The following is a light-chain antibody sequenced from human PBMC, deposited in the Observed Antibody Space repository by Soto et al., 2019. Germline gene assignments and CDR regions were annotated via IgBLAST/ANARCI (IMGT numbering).Light chain of an antibody. Sequence: EIVLTQSPATLSLSPGERATLSCRASKSVSSYLAWYQQKPGQAPRLLIYDASNRATGIPARFSGSGSGTEFTLSISSLEPEDFAIYYCQQRSNWPSTFGQGTRLEIK. J-gene: IGKJ5*01. CDR3: QQRSNWPST. CDR1: KSVSSY. CDR2: DAS. V-gene: IGKV3-11*01.